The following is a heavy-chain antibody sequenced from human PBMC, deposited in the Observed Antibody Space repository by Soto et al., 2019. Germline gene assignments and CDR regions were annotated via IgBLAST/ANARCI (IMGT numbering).Heavy chain of an antibody. J-gene: IGHJ4*02. D-gene: IGHD5-12*01. CDR3: ARTSVAQSEDYFDY. CDR1: GYSFTTYG. V-gene: IGHV1-18*01. Sequence: ASVKVSCKTSGYSFTTYGISWVRQAPGQGLEWMGWTSSNNGRTKYAQKFQGRVTMTTDKSTNTVHMELRSLRSGDTAVYYCARTSVAQSEDYFDYWGQGTLVTVSS. CDR2: TSSNNGRT.